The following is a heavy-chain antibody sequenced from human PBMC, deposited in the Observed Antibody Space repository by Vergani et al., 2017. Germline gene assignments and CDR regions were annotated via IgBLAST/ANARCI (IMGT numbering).Heavy chain of an antibody. D-gene: IGHD6-25*01. Sequence: EVLLLESGGGFVQPGGSLRLSCAASGFTFSSYGINWVRQAPGRGLEWISYIAGSSSPIYYADSVKGRFSISRDNAMNSLYLQMNSLRAEDTAVYYCARRMSAAVHSLDYWGQGTLVTVSS. CDR1: GFTFSSYG. CDR3: ARRMSAAVHSLDY. V-gene: IGHV3-48*01. CDR2: IAGSSSPI. J-gene: IGHJ4*02.